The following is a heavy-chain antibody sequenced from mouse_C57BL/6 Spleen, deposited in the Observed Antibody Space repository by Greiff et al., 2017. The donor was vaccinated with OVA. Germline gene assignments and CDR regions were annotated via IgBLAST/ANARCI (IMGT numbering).Heavy chain of an antibody. D-gene: IGHD2-2*01. J-gene: IGHJ4*01. V-gene: IGHV1-59*01. CDR2: IDPSDSYT. CDR3: ARSEHMVTTLMDY. Sequence: QVQLKQPGAELVRPGTSVKLSCKASGYTFTSYWMHWVKQRPGQGLEWIGVIDPSDSYTNYNQKFKGKATLTVDTSSSPAYMQLSSLTSEDSAVYYCARSEHMVTTLMDYWGQGTSVTVSS. CDR1: GYTFTSYW.